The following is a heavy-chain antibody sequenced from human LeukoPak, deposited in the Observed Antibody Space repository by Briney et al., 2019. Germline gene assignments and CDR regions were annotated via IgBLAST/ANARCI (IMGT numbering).Heavy chain of an antibody. CDR1: GYTFTSYG. Sequence: ASVKVSCKASGYTFTSYGISWVRQAPGQGLEWMGWISAYNGNTNYAQKLQGRVTMTTDTSTSTAYMKLRSLRSDDTAVYYCARHGSGSYYNLPTDYWGQGTLVTVSS. CDR2: ISAYNGNT. V-gene: IGHV1-18*01. CDR3: ARHGSGSYYNLPTDY. J-gene: IGHJ4*02. D-gene: IGHD3-10*01.